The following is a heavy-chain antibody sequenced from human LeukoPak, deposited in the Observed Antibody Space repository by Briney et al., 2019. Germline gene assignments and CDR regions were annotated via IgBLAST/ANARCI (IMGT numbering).Heavy chain of an antibody. CDR2: IGIDSGNT. CDR3: ARDHNYAFDN. CDR1: GFPFIEYS. V-gene: IGHV3-48*01. D-gene: IGHD1-1*01. J-gene: IGHJ4*02. Sequence: GGSLRLFCTASGFPFIEYSMNWVRQAPGKGLEWISYIGIDSGNTKYADSVRGRFTISADKAKNSLYLQMNSLRVEDTAVYYCARDHNYAFDNWGQGTLVSVAS.